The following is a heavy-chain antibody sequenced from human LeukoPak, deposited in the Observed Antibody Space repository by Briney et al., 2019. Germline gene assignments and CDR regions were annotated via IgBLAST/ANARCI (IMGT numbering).Heavy chain of an antibody. J-gene: IGHJ4*02. Sequence: ASVKVSCKASGYTFTGYYMHWVRQAPGQGLEWMGWINPNSGGTNYAQKFQGRVTMTRDTSISTACMELSRLRSDDTAVYYCARELGGRGTYWGQGTLVTVSS. CDR2: INPNSGGT. V-gene: IGHV1-2*02. CDR1: GYTFTGYY. D-gene: IGHD3-16*01. CDR3: ARELGGRGTY.